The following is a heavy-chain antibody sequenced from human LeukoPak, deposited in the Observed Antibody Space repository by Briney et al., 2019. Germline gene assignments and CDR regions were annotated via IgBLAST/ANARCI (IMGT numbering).Heavy chain of an antibody. Sequence: PSETLSLTCAVYGGSFSGYYWAWIRQPPGKGLEWLGEINHSGSTNYNPSLKSRVTISVDTSKNQFSLKLSSVTAADTAVYYCAREQDYYDSSGYYSISDYWGQGTLVTVSS. CDR3: AREQDYYDSSGYYSISDY. V-gene: IGHV4-34*01. D-gene: IGHD3-22*01. J-gene: IGHJ4*02. CDR1: GGSFSGYY. CDR2: INHSGST.